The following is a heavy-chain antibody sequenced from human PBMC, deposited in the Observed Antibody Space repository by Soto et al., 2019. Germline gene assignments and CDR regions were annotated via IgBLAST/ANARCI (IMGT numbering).Heavy chain of an antibody. CDR3: AKDFRSSSCCTLGDY. Sequence: GGSLRLSCAASGFTFRNYGMNWVRQAPGKGLEWVSYIGIGSSTKYYADSVKGRFTVSRDNAKNSLYLQMNSLRAEDTAVYYCAKDFRSSSCCTLGDYWGQGTLVTVS. D-gene: IGHD2-15*01. V-gene: IGHV3-48*01. CDR2: IGIGSSTK. CDR1: GFTFRNYG. J-gene: IGHJ4*02.